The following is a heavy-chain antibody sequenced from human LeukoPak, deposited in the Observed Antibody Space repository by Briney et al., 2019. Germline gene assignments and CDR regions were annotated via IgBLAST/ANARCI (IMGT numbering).Heavy chain of an antibody. Sequence: GGSLRLSCATSGFTFNNYAMNWIRQAPGKGLEWVSVISGSGGNTYYTDSVKGRFSISRDDSKSTLYLQLNSLRAEDTALYHCARCTGGTCYLPLDYWGQGTLVTVSS. D-gene: IGHD2-15*01. CDR3: ARCTGGTCYLPLDY. V-gene: IGHV3-23*01. J-gene: IGHJ4*02. CDR1: GFTFNNYA. CDR2: ISGSGGNT.